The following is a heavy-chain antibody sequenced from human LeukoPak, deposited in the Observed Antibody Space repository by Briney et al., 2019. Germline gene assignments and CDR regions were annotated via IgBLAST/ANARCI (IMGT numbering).Heavy chain of an antibody. V-gene: IGHV1-69*13. Sequence: SVKVSCKAAGGTFSSYAISWVRHGPGQGLEWMGGIIPIFGTANYAQKFQGRVTITADESTSTAYMELSSLRSEDTAVYYCARGAPGGDILTGWFDPWGQGTLVTVSS. J-gene: IGHJ5*02. CDR3: ARGAPGGDILTGWFDP. CDR1: GGTFSSYA. D-gene: IGHD3-9*01. CDR2: IIPIFGTA.